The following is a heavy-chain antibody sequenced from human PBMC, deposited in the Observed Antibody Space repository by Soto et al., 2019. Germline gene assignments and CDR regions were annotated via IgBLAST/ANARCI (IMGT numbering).Heavy chain of an antibody. V-gene: IGHV3-23*01. J-gene: IGHJ4*02. CDR1: GFTFSSHA. CDR3: AKGRFNFDY. Sequence: EVQLLESGGGLVQPGGSLRLSCAASGFTFSSHAMSWVRQAPGKGLEWVSGISNSGVDTFYADSVKGRFTVSRDNSKNTLYSQMNSLRVEDTAVYYCAKGRFNFDYWGQGTLVTVSS. CDR2: ISNSGVDT.